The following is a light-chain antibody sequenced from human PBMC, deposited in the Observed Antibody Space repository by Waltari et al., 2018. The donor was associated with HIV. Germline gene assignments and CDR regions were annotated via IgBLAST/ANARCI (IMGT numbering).Light chain of an antibody. V-gene: IGLV3-10*01. CDR2: EDS. Sequence: SYELTQPPSVSVSPGQTARITCSGDALPRKYAFWYQQKSGQAPVLVIYEDSKRTSGIPERFSGSSSGTMATLTISGAQVEDEGNYYCYSTDSSDNDRVLFGGGTNLTVL. CDR1: ALPRKY. CDR3: YSTDSSDNDRVL. J-gene: IGLJ2*01.